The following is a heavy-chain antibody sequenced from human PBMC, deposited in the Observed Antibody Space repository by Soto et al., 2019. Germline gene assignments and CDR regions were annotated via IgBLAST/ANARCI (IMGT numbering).Heavy chain of an antibody. CDR2: IKSKTDGGST. J-gene: IGHJ6*02. CDR1: GFTFSNAW. D-gene: IGHD6-13*01. Sequence: GGSLRLSCAASGFTFSNAWMSWVRQAPGKGLEWVGRIKSKTDGGSTYYADSVKGRFTISRDNSKNTLYLQMNSLRAEDTAVYYCAKDFSSSSWYYYYYYYGMDVWGQGTTVTVSS. CDR3: AKDFSSSSWYYYYYYYGMDV. V-gene: IGHV3-15*01.